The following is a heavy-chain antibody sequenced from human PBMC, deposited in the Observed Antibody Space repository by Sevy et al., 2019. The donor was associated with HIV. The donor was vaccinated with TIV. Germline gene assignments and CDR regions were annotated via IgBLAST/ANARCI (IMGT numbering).Heavy chain of an antibody. D-gene: IGHD1-1*01. CDR2: IYYSWVT. CDR3: ARLDATRPKGYYFDY. V-gene: IGHV4-39*01. Sequence: SETLSLTCTVSGGSINSRTSYWGWIRQPPGKGLEWIGIIYYSWVTYYNPSLKSRVTISVDTSKNQFSLKLSSVTAADTAVYYCARLDATRPKGYYFDYWGQGTLVTVSS. J-gene: IGHJ4*02. CDR1: GGSINSRTSY.